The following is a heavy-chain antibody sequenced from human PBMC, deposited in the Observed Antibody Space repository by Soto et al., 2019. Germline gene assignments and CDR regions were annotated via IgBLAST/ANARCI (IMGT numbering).Heavy chain of an antibody. V-gene: IGHV4-59*12. Sequence: PSETLSLTCTVSGGSISSYYWSWIRQPPGKGLEWIGYIYYSGSTNYNPSLKSRVTISVDTSKNQFSLKLSSVTAADTAVYYCARSRYSSSWYLLWWFDPWGQGTLVTVSS. CDR1: GGSISSYY. D-gene: IGHD6-13*01. CDR3: ARSRYSSSWYLLWWFDP. J-gene: IGHJ5*02. CDR2: IYYSGST.